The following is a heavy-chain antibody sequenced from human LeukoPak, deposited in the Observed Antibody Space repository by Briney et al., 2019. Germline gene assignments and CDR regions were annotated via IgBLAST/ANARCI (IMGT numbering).Heavy chain of an antibody. V-gene: IGHV3-21*01. CDR1: GFTFSSYS. CDR3: APIAAAGGG. J-gene: IGHJ4*02. CDR2: ISSSSSNI. Sequence: GGSLRLSCAASGFTFSSYSMNWVRQAPGKGLEWVSSISSSSSNIYYADSVKGRFTISRDNAKNSLYLQMNSLRAEDTAVYYCAPIAAAGGGWGQGTLVTVSS. D-gene: IGHD6-13*01.